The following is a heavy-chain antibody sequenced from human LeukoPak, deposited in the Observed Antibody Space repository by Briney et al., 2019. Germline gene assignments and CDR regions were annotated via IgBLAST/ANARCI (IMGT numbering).Heavy chain of an antibody. V-gene: IGHV1-69*06. CDR3: ATASRYRESDY. J-gene: IGHJ4*02. CDR1: GGTFSSYA. D-gene: IGHD1-1*01. Sequence: GASVKVSCKASGGTFSSYAISWLRQDAGQGLQWMGGIIPIFGTANYAQKFQSRVMITADKSTSTAYMELSSLRSEDTAVYYCATASRYRESDYWGQGTLVTVSS. CDR2: IIPIFGTA.